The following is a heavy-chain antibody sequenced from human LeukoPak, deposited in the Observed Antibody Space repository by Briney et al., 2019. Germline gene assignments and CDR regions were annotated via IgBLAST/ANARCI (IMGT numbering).Heavy chain of an antibody. CDR3: ARNPGYSYAWFDP. CDR2: IYYSGST. D-gene: IGHD5-18*01. J-gene: IGHJ5*02. V-gene: IGHV4-39*07. CDR1: GGSISSSSYY. Sequence: SETLSLTCTVSGGSISSSSYYWGWIRQPPGKGLEWIGSIYYSGSTYYNPSLKSRVTISVDTSKNQFSLKLSSVTAADTAVYYCARNPGYSYAWFDPWGQGTLVTVSS.